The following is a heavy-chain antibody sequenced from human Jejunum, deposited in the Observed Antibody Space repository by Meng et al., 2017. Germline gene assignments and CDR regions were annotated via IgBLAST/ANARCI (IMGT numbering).Heavy chain of an antibody. CDR2: ISGSDGST. J-gene: IGHJ4*02. CDR3: AKALGNYDFDY. D-gene: IGHD3-3*01. CDR1: RFTFSSYW. Sequence: GESLKISCAASRFTFSSYWMSWVRQAPGKGLEWVSSISGSDGSTYYADSVKGRFTISRDNSKNTLYLQRNSLRAEDTAIYYCAKALGNYDFDYWGRGTLVTVSS. V-gene: IGHV3-23*01.